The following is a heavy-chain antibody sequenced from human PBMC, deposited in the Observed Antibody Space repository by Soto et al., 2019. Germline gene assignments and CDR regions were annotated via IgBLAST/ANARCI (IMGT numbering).Heavy chain of an antibody. CDR3: ARDPHTDQPSAPANRYYYYYGTDV. V-gene: IGHV4-4*02. CDR1: GGSISSSNW. D-gene: IGHD2-2*01. CDR2: IYHSGST. Sequence: PSETLSLTCAVSGGSISSSNWWSRVRQPPGKGLEWIGEIYHSGSTNYNPSLKSRVTISVDKSKNQFSLKLSSVTAADTAVYYCARDPHTDQPSAPANRYYYYYGTDVWGQGTTVTVSS. J-gene: IGHJ6*02.